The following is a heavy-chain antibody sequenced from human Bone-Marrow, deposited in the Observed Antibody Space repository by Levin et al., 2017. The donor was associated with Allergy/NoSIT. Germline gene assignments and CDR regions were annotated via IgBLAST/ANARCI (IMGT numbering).Heavy chain of an antibody. CDR1: EFTFRDYV. CDR2: ISSSGGSI. CDR3: AKDFDGFWGLDH. D-gene: IGHD3-16*01. Sequence: GGSLRLSCAASEFTFRDYVMNWVRQAPGKGLEWVSGISSSGGSIFYADSVKGRFTISRDNSKDMLYLQMNSLRVEDTATYYCAKDFDGFWGLDHWGQGTLVTVSS. J-gene: IGHJ5*02. V-gene: IGHV3-23*01.